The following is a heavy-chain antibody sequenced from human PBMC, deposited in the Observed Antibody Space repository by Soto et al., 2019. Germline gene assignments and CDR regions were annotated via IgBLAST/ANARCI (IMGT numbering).Heavy chain of an antibody. CDR1: GFTFSSYW. Sequence: GGSLRLSCAASGFTFSSYWMHWVRQAPGKGLVWVSRINSDGSSTSYADSVKGRFTISRDNAKNTLYLQMNSLRAEDTAVYYCARERDGYNLNWFDPWGQGTLVTVSS. J-gene: IGHJ5*02. CDR2: INSDGSST. D-gene: IGHD5-12*01. CDR3: ARERDGYNLNWFDP. V-gene: IGHV3-74*01.